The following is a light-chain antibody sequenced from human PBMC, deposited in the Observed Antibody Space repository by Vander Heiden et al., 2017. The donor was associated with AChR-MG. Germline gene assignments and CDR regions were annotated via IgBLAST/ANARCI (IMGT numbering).Light chain of an antibody. CDR3: QHRSNWPLT. J-gene: IGKJ4*01. V-gene: IGKV3-11*01. CDR1: QSVSSS. CDR2: DAS. Sequence: EIVLTQSPATLSLSPGERATLSCRASQSVSSSLAWYQQKPGQAPRLLIYDASNRAAGIPARFSGSGSGTDFTLTISSLEPEDFAVYYCQHRSNWPLTFGGGTKVEFK.